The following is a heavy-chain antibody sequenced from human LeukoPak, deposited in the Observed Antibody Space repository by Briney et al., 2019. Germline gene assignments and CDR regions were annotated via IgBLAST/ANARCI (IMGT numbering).Heavy chain of an antibody. CDR3: ARAAYCGGDCQAWFDP. J-gene: IGHJ5*02. Sequence: ASVKVSCKASGYTFTSYGISWVRQAPGQGLEWMGWISAYNGNTNYAQKLQGRVTMTTDTSTSTAYMELRSLRSDDTAVYCCARAAYCGGDCQAWFDPWGQGTLVTVSS. D-gene: IGHD2-21*01. CDR1: GYTFTSYG. CDR2: ISAYNGNT. V-gene: IGHV1-18*01.